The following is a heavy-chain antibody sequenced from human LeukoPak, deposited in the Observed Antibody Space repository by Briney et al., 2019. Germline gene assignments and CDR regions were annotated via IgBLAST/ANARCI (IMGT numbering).Heavy chain of an antibody. CDR2: ISAYNGNT. CDR1: GYTFTSYG. CDR3: ARVQLKPQWLRESWGLDY. D-gene: IGHD5-12*01. V-gene: IGHV1-18*04. J-gene: IGHJ4*02. Sequence: ALVKVSCKASGYTFTSYGISWVRQAPGQGLEWMGWISAYNGNTNYAQKLQGRVTMTTDTSTSTAYMELRSLRSDDTAVYYCARVQLKPQWLRESWGLDYWGQGTLVTVSS.